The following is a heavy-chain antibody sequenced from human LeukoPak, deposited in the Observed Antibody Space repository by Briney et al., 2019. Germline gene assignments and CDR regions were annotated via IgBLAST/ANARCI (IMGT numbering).Heavy chain of an antibody. CDR1: GFTFSSYG. CDR3: ARWGSSSVDY. J-gene: IGHJ4*02. Sequence: GGSLRLSCAGSGFTFSSYGMHWVRQAPGKGLEWVAVIWYDGSNKYHADSVKGRFTISGDNSKNTVYLQMNSLRAEDTAVYYCARWGSSSVDYWGQGTLVTVSS. CDR2: IWYDGSNK. D-gene: IGHD6-6*01. V-gene: IGHV3-33*01.